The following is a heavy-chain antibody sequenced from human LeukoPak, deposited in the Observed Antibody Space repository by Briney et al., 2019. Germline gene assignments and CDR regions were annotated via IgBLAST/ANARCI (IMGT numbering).Heavy chain of an antibody. D-gene: IGHD2-2*01. CDR3: ARTQYQLPFDAFDI. Sequence: SETLSLTCTVSGGSISSYYWSWIRQPPGTGLEWIGYIYYSGSTNYNPSLKSRVTISVDTSKNQFSLKLSSVTAADTAVYYCARTQYQLPFDAFDIWGQGTMVTVSS. J-gene: IGHJ3*02. CDR2: IYYSGST. V-gene: IGHV4-59*01. CDR1: GGSISSYY.